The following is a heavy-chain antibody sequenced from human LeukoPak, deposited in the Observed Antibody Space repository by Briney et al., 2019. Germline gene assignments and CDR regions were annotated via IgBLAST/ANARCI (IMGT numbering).Heavy chain of an antibody. CDR3: TRGAGWLIDY. J-gene: IGHJ4*02. CDR1: GGSISSYY. Sequence: SETLSLTCTVSGGSISSYYWSWIRQPPGKGLEWIGYFHNSGTSTYNPSLKNRVTISADTSKNQFSLKLNSLTTADTAVYYCTRGAGWLIDYWGQGILVTVSS. V-gene: IGHV4-59*01. D-gene: IGHD3-16*01. CDR2: FHNSGTS.